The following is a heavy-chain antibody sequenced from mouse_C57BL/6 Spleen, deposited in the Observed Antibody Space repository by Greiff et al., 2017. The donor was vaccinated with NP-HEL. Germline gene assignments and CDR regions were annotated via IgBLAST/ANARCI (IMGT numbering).Heavy chain of an antibody. D-gene: IGHD1-1*01. V-gene: IGHV1-82*01. CDR1: GYAFSSSW. CDR2: IYPGDGDT. Sequence: QVQLQQSGPELVKPGASVKISCKASGYAFSSSWMNWVQQRPGKGLEWIGRIYPGDGDTNYNGKFKGKATLTADKSSSTAYMQLSSLTSEDSAVYFCATGYYAYFDCWGQGTTLTVSS. J-gene: IGHJ2*01. CDR3: ATGYYAYFDC.